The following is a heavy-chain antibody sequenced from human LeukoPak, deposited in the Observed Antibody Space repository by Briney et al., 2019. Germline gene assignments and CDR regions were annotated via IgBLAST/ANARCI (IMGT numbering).Heavy chain of an antibody. J-gene: IGHJ6*02. V-gene: IGHV3-48*01. CDR3: ARGHCSSTGCYLVPYYYYGMDV. D-gene: IGHD2-2*01. Sequence: GGSLRLSCAASGFTFSSFSMSWVRQSPGKGLEWVSYITLSSSVIYYADSVKGRFTISRDNSKNTLYLQMNSLRAEDTAVYYCARGHCSSTGCYLVPYYYYGMDVWGQGTTVTVSS. CDR2: ITLSSSVI. CDR1: GFTFSSFS.